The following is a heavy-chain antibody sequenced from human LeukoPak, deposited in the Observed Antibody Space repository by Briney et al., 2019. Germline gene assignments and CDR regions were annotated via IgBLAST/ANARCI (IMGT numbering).Heavy chain of an antibody. CDR3: ARGLEQWLPTGGFDY. Sequence: ASVTVSYTPSGYIFTNYGFSWVRQAPGQGLEWMGIINPSGGSTSYAQKFQGRVTMTRDTSTSTVYMELSSLRSEDTAVYYCARGLEQWLPTGGFDYWGQGTLVTVSS. J-gene: IGHJ4*02. CDR1: GYIFTNYG. CDR2: INPSGGST. D-gene: IGHD6-19*01. V-gene: IGHV1-46*01.